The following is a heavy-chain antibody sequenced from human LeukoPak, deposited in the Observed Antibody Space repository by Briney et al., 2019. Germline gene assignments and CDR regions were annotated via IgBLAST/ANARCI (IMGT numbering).Heavy chain of an antibody. V-gene: IGHV3-7*01. Sequence: GGSLRLSCAVSGFTFSNYWVSWVRQAPGKGLEWVANIKQDASEIYYVDSVKGRFTISRDNAKNSLYLQMNSLRAEDTAVYYCARDKLRGSDLGSSFGYWGQGTLVTVSS. CDR2: IKQDASEI. CDR1: GFTFSNYW. D-gene: IGHD4-23*01. J-gene: IGHJ4*02. CDR3: ARDKLRGSDLGSSFGY.